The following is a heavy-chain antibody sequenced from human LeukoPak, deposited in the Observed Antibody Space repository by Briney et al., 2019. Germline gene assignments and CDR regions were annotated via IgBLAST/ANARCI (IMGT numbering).Heavy chain of an antibody. CDR2: ISSSGSTI. Sequence: PGGSLRLSCAASGFTFSSYSMNWIRQAPGKGLEWVSYISSSGSTIYYADSVKGRFTISRDNAKNSPYLQMNSLRAEDTAVYYCARGPPTYSSSWYFWFDPWGQGTLVTVSS. CDR3: ARGPPTYSSSWYFWFDP. CDR1: GFTFSSYS. J-gene: IGHJ5*02. V-gene: IGHV3-48*04. D-gene: IGHD6-13*01.